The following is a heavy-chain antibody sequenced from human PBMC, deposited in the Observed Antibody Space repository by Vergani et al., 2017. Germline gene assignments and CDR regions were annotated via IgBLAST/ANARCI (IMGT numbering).Heavy chain of an antibody. CDR1: GGSFSGYY. CDR3: AITVEYSSSWYKGYYFDY. D-gene: IGHD6-13*01. Sequence: QVQLQQWGAGLLKPSETLSLTCAVYGGSFSGYYWSWIRQPPGKGLEWIGEINHSGSTNYNPSLKSRVTISVDTSKNQFSLKLSSVTAADTAVYYCAITVEYSSSWYKGYYFDYWGQGTLVTVSS. J-gene: IGHJ4*02. V-gene: IGHV4-34*01. CDR2: INHSGST.